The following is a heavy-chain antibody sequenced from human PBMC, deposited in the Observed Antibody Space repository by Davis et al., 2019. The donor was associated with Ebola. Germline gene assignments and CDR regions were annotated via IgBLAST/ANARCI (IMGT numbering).Heavy chain of an antibody. CDR1: GGTFSSYA. Sequence: SVKVSCKASGGTFSSYAISWVRQAPGQGLEWMGGIIPIFGTANYAQKFQGRVTMTRDTSTSTVYMELSSLRSEDTAVYYCARGHRYYGMDVWGQGTTVTVSS. CDR2: IIPIFGTA. J-gene: IGHJ6*02. V-gene: IGHV1-69*05. CDR3: ARGHRYYGMDV.